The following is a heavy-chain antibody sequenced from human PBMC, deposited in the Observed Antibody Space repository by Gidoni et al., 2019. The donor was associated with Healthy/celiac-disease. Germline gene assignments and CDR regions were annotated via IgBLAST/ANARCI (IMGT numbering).Heavy chain of an antibody. CDR2: IYTSGST. CDR3: ARDEIGYCTN. V-gene: IGHV4-4*07. Sequence: QVQLQESGPGVVKPSSTLSLNCNVSGVSISSYYWSWIRQPAGKGLEWMGLIYTSGSTNDNPFRKSRVTMSVDTSKNQFSLKLSSVTAADTAVYDCARDEIGYCTNWGQGTLVTVSS. CDR1: GVSISSYY. J-gene: IGHJ4*02. D-gene: IGHD2-8*01.